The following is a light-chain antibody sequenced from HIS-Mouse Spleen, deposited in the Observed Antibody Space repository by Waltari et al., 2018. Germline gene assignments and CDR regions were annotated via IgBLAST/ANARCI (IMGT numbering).Light chain of an antibody. CDR1: SSAVGSYNL. V-gene: IGLV2-23*01. CDR2: EGS. J-gene: IGLJ2*01. Sequence: QSALTQPASVSGSPGQSITISCTGTSSAVGSYNLVSWYQQHPGKAPKLMIYEGSTRPSGVSNRFSGSKSGNTASLTISGLQAEDEADYYCCSYAGSSPYVVFGGGTKLTVL. CDR3: CSYAGSSPYVV.